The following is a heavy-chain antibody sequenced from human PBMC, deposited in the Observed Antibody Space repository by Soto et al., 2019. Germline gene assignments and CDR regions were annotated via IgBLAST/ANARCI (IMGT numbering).Heavy chain of an antibody. Sequence: ASVKVSCKASGYTFTSYYMHWVRQAPGQGLEWMGIINPSGGSTSYAQKFQGRVTMTRDTSTSTVYMELSSLRSEDTAVYYCARVSPGIAVADYFDYWGQGTLVTVSS. CDR3: ARVSPGIAVADYFDY. CDR2: INPSGGST. CDR1: GYTFTSYY. V-gene: IGHV1-46*01. J-gene: IGHJ4*02. D-gene: IGHD6-19*01.